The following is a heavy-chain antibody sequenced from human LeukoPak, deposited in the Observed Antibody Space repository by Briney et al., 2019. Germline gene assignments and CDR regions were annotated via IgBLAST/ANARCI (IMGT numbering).Heavy chain of an antibody. CDR1: GYTFTSYG. V-gene: IGHV1-18*01. J-gene: IGHJ4*02. Sequence: ASVKVSCKASGYTFTSYGISWLRQAPGQGLEWMGWISAYNGNTNYAQKLQGRVTMTTDTSTSTAYMELRSLRSDDTAVYYCARASVDSSGYYYYFDYWGQGTLVTVSS. CDR2: ISAYNGNT. D-gene: IGHD3-22*01. CDR3: ARASVDSSGYYYYFDY.